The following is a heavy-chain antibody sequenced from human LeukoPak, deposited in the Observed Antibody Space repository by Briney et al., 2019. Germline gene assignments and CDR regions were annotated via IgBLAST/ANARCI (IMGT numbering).Heavy chain of an antibody. CDR3: GKEEEIGSPIDY. D-gene: IGHD1-26*01. V-gene: IGHV3-30*02. CDR2: ILYDGTNK. J-gene: IGHJ4*02. CDR1: GFTFSSYG. Sequence: PGGSLRLSCAASGFTFSSYGIHWVRQAPGKGLEWVAYILYDGTNKSFAESVKGRFTTSRDNSKYTVYLHMNSLRLDDTGVYFCGKEEEIGSPIDYWGQGTLVTVSS.